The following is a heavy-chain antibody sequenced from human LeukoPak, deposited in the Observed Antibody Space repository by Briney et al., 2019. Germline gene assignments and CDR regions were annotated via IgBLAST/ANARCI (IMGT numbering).Heavy chain of an antibody. Sequence: ASVKVSCKASGYTFTSYDINWVRQATGQGLEWMGWMNPNSGNTGYAQKFQGRVTMTRNTSISTAYMELSSLRSEDTAVYYCARAPDPYYDFWSGYYPRPGGGNDAFDIWGQGTMVTVSS. CDR1: GYTFTSYD. V-gene: IGHV1-8*01. D-gene: IGHD3-3*01. CDR3: ARAPDPYYDFWSGYYPRPGGGNDAFDI. CDR2: MNPNSGNT. J-gene: IGHJ3*02.